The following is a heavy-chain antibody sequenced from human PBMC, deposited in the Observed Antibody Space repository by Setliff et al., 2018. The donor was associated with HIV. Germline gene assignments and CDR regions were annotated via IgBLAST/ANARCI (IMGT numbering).Heavy chain of an antibody. Sequence: PGGSLRLSCAASGFTFSTYRMNWVRQAPGKGLEWVSSISSSSSYIYYADSLKGRFTISRDNAKNSLYLQMNSLRAEDTAVYYCARNNGGGSSTYFDYWGQGTLVTVSS. V-gene: IGHV3-21*01. D-gene: IGHD1-26*01. J-gene: IGHJ4*01. CDR2: ISSSSSYI. CDR3: ARNNGGGSSTYFDY. CDR1: GFTFSTYR.